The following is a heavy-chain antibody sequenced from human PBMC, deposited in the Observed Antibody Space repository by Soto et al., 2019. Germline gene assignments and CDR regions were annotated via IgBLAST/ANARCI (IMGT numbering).Heavy chain of an antibody. V-gene: IGHV3-66*01. D-gene: IGHD6-13*01. Sequence: GGSLRLSCAASGFTVSSNYMSWVRQAPGKGLEWVSVIYSGGSTYYADSVKGRFTISRDNSKNTLYLQMNSLRAEDTAVYYCARDAAEPVAAAGHWGQGTLVTVSS. CDR2: IYSGGST. CDR3: ARDAAEPVAAAGH. J-gene: IGHJ4*02. CDR1: GFTVSSNY.